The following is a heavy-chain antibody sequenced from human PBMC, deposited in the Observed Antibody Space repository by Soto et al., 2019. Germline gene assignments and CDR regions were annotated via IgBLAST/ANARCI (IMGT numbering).Heavy chain of an antibody. J-gene: IGHJ6*02. CDR1: GGTFSSYA. CDR2: IIPIFGTA. D-gene: IGHD3-10*01. CDR3: ARGLLDYGSGSYYNPYYYYYGMDV. V-gene: IGHV1-69*13. Sequence: SVKVSCKASGGTFSSYAISWVRQAPGQGLEWMGGIIPIFGTANYAQKFQGRVTITADESMSTAYMELSSLRSEDTAVYYCARGLLDYGSGSYYNPYYYYYGMDVWGQGTTVTVSS.